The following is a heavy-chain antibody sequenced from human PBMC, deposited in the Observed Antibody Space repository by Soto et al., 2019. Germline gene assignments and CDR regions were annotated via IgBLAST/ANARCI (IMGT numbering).Heavy chain of an antibody. V-gene: IGHV3-23*01. CDR3: AKDPEEQWLDYFDY. CDR2: ISGSGGST. D-gene: IGHD6-19*01. CDR1: GFTLSSYA. J-gene: IGHJ4*02. Sequence: GGCLGLSCAASGFTLSSYAMSWVRQAPGKGLEWVSAISGSGGSTYYADSVKGRFTISRDNSKNTLYLQMNSLRAEDTAVYYCAKDPEEQWLDYFDYWGQGALVTVSS.